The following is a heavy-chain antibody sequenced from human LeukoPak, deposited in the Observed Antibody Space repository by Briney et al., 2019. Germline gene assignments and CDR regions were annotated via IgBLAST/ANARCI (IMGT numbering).Heavy chain of an antibody. D-gene: IGHD3-22*01. CDR2: IYYSGST. Sequence: KASETLSLTCTVSGGSISSYYWSWIRQPPGKGLEWIGYIYYSGSTNYNPSLKSRVTTSVDTSKNQISLKLSSVTAADTAVYYCARHGHYYDTSGYYSIPDFWGQGTLVTVSS. J-gene: IGHJ4*02. CDR3: ARHGHYYDTSGYYSIPDF. V-gene: IGHV4-59*08. CDR1: GGSISSYY.